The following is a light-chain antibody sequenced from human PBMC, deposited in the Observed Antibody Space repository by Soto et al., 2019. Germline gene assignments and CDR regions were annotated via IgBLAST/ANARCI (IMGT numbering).Light chain of an antibody. J-gene: IGLJ1*01. CDR2: KGT. CDR1: SSDVGAYNS. CDR3: CSSAPESTYV. Sequence: QSVLAQPASVSGSPGQSITISCTGTSSDVGAYNSVSWYQQHPHRAPQVIIYKGTQRPSGVYNRFSGSTSGNAASLTISALQTDDEADYFCCSSAPESTYVCGTGTKLTVL. V-gene: IGLV2-23*01.